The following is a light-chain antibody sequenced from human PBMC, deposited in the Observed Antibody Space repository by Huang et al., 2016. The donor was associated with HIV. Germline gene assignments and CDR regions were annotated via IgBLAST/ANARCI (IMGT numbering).Light chain of an antibody. CDR2: GAS. V-gene: IGKV3-15*01. J-gene: IGKJ1*01. CDR1: QSVSSN. Sequence: EIVMRQSPATLSASPGERVTLSCTASQSVSSNLAWYQQKPGHGPRLLIYGASTRTTGIPARVSGSGSGTEFALTISSLQSEDFAVYYCQQYNNWPRTFGQGTKVEIK. CDR3: QQYNNWPRT.